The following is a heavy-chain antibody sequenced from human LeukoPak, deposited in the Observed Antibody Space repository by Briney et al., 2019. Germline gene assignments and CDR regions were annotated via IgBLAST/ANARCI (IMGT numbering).Heavy chain of an antibody. V-gene: IGHV4-59*08. CDR2: IHASGST. J-gene: IGHJ4*02. Sequence: PSETLSLTCTVSGGSISSYYWSWIRQPPGKGLEWLGNIHASGSTDYNDSLKSRVTTSVDTSKNQFSLKLSSVTATDTAVYYCGRHASGYNYGPVDYWGQGTLVTVSS. CDR3: GRHASGYNYGPVDY. CDR1: GGSISSYY. D-gene: IGHD5-18*01.